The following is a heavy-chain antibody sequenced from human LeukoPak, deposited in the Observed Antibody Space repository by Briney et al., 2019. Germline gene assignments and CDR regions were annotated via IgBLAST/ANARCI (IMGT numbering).Heavy chain of an antibody. D-gene: IGHD6-19*01. J-gene: IGHJ4*02. CDR3: ARVGIAVAGYFDY. CDR1: GFTFSNYW. V-gene: IGHV3-7*01. CDR2: IKQDGSEK. Sequence: GGSLRLSCAASGFTFSNYWMSWVRQAPGKWLEWVANIKQDGSEKYCVDSVKGRFTISRDNAKNSLYLQMNSLRAEDTAVYYCARVGIAVAGYFDYWGQGTLVTVSS.